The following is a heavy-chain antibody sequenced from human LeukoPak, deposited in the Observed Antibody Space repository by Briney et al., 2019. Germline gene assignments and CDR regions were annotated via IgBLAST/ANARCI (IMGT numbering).Heavy chain of an antibody. V-gene: IGHV3-21*01. J-gene: IGHJ4*02. CDR1: RFTFSSYT. Sequence: GGSLRLSCSASRFTFSSYTMNWVRQAPGKGLEWVSSIDPSSTYIYYADSVKGRFTISRDNAQNSLYLQMNSLRAEDTAVYYCARALGYCSGGRCYYFDYWGQGTLVTVSS. CDR3: ARALGYCSGGRCYYFDY. D-gene: IGHD2-15*01. CDR2: IDPSSTYI.